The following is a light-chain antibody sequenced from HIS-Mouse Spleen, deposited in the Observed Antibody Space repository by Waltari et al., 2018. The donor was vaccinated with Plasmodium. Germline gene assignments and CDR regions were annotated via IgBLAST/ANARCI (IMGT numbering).Light chain of an antibody. J-gene: IGKJ2*01. CDR2: GAS. CDR1: QSVSSN. Sequence: EIVMTQSPATLSVSPGERATLSCRASQSVSSNLAWYQQKPGQAPRLLIYGASTRATSSPARFSGSRSGTEFTLIISSLQSEDVAAYYCQQYNNWSPYTFGQGTKLEIK. V-gene: IGKV3-15*01. CDR3: QQYNNWSPYT.